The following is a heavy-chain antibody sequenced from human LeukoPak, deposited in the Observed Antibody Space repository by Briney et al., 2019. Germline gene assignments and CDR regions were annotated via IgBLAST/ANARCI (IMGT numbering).Heavy chain of an antibody. CDR1: VYTFSDFY. Sequence: ASVKVSCQASVYTFSDFYLNWVRQAPGQGLEWMGWINPYTGATIYAQNFQGRVTMTWDASIGTGYVELTRLTSDDTALYYCATSTVTHTRDPWGQGTLVTVSS. J-gene: IGHJ5*02. CDR2: INPYTGAT. CDR3: ATSTVTHTRDP. D-gene: IGHD1-1*01. V-gene: IGHV1-2*02.